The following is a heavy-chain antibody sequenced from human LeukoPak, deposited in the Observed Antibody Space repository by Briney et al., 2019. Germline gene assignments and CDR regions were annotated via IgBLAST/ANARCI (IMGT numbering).Heavy chain of an antibody. J-gene: IGHJ5*02. CDR2: IYSTGST. V-gene: IGHV4-39*07. CDR3: ARDGSIAAAGTGWFDP. D-gene: IGHD6-13*01. Sequence: SETLSLTFTVSGGSISSSSYFWGWIRQSPGAGLEWIAIIYSTGSTYYNPSPKSRVTISLDTSKNQFSLKLSSVTAADTAVYHCARDGSIAAAGTGWFDPWGQGTLVTVSS. CDR1: GGSISSSSYF.